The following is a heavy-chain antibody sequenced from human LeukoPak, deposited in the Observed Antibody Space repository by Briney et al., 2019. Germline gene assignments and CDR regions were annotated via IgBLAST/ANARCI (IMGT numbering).Heavy chain of an antibody. V-gene: IGHV3-48*03. J-gene: IGHJ4*02. Sequence: PGGSLRLSCAASGFTFSSYKMNWVRQAPGKGLEWVSYISSSGSTIYYADSVKGRFTISRDNAKNSLYLQMNSLRAEDTAVYYCARDSYYDILTGYSHFDYWGQGTLVTVSS. CDR1: GFTFSSYK. D-gene: IGHD3-9*01. CDR2: ISSSGSTI. CDR3: ARDSYYDILTGYSHFDY.